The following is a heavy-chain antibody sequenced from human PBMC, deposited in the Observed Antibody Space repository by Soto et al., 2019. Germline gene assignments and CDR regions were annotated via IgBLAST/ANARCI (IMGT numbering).Heavy chain of an antibody. CDR3: AREAGSGDYFDY. CDR1: GGSISSTGYF. Sequence: QVQLQESGPGLVKPSQTLSLTCTVSGGSISSTGYFWTWIRQHPGKGLEWIGYIFYSGSTFHNPSLKSRVTISVDTSKNQFSLELSSVTAADTVVYYWAREAGSGDYFDYWGQGTLVTVSS. CDR2: IFYSGST. D-gene: IGHD1-26*01. V-gene: IGHV4-31*03. J-gene: IGHJ4*02.